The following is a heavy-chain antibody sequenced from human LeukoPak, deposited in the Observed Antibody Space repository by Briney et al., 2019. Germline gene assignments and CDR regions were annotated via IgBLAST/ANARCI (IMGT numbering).Heavy chain of an antibody. V-gene: IGHV3-74*01. CDR1: GFTFSTYW. CDR3: ARTGMDV. J-gene: IGHJ6*02. Sequence: GGSLRLSCEASGFTFSTYWMHWVRQVPGKGLVWVSRIKSNGSSTSYADSVKGRFTISRDNAKSTGYLLMNSLRAEDTAIYYCARTGMDVWGQGTTVTVSS. CDR2: IKSNGSST.